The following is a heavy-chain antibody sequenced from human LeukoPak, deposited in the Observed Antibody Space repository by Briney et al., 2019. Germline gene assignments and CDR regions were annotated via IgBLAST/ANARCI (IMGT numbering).Heavy chain of an antibody. CDR1: GGTFSSYA. CDR3: AREGLITMVRGVPNWFDP. CDR2: IIPILGIA. Sequence: GASVKVSCKASGGTFSSYAISWVRQAPGQGLECMGRIIPILGIANYAQKFQGRVTITADKSTSTAYMELSSLRSEDTAVYYCAREGLITMVRGVPNWFDPWGQGTLVTVSS. V-gene: IGHV1-69*04. J-gene: IGHJ5*02. D-gene: IGHD3-10*01.